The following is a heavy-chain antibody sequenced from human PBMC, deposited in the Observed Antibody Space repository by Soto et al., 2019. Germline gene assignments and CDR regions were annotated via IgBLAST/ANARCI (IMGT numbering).Heavy chain of an antibody. CDR3: ARGGTGYYYYGMDV. CDR2: MNPNSGNT. D-gene: IGHD3-10*01. CDR1: GYTFTSYD. V-gene: IGHV1-8*01. Sequence: ASVKVSCKASGYTFTSYDTNWVRQATGQGLEWMGWMNPNSGNTGYAQKFQGRVTMTRNTSISTAYMELSSLRSEDTAVYYCARGGTGYYYYGMDVWGQGTTVTVSS. J-gene: IGHJ6*02.